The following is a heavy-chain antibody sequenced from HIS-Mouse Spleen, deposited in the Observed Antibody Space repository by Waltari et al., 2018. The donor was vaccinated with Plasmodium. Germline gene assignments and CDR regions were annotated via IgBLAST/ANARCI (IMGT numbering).Heavy chain of an antibody. CDR3: ASSWYWYFDL. J-gene: IGHJ2*01. CDR2: KKQAGSEK. V-gene: IGHV3-7*01. CDR1: GFTFSSYW. D-gene: IGHD6-13*01. Sequence: EVQLVESGGGWVQPGGSLRLSCAASGFTFSSYWVSWVRQAQGKGREWVAKKKQAGSEKYYVNPVKGRFTISRDNAKNSLYLQMNSLRAEDTAVYYCASSWYWYFDLWGRGTLVTVSS.